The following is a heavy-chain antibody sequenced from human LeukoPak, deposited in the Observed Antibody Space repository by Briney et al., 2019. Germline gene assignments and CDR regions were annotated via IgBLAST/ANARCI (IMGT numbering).Heavy chain of an antibody. D-gene: IGHD3-16*01. CDR3: ARDVIYASEIYSYGDS. V-gene: IGHV3-66*01. CDR2: IYRHGGT. CDR1: GFTVSTNY. Sequence: GGSLRLSCAASGFTVSTNYVSWVRQAPGKGLEWVSVIYRHGGTSYADSVQGRFSISRDNSKNTVDLQMNILRAEDTAVYYCARDVIYASEIYSYGDSWGQGTLVTVSS. J-gene: IGHJ4*02.